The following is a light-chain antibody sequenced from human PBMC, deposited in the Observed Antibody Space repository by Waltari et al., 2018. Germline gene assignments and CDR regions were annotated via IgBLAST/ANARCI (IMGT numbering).Light chain of an antibody. CDR1: PSVLYSSNNKNY. CDR2: WAS. Sequence: DIVMTQSPDSLAVSLGERATINCKSSPSVLYSSNNKNYLAWYQQKPGQPPKLLISWASTRESGVPDRFSGSGSGTDFTLTISSLQAEDVAVYYCQQYYNTPYTFGQGTKLEIK. V-gene: IGKV4-1*01. CDR3: QQYYNTPYT. J-gene: IGKJ2*01.